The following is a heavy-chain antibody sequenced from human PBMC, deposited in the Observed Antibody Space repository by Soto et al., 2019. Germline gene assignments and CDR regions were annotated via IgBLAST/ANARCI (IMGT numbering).Heavy chain of an antibody. Sequence: GGSLRLSCAASGFTFSSYGMHWVRQAPGKGLEWVAVISYDGSNKYYADSVKGRFTISRDNSKNTLYLQMNSLRAEDTAVYYCAKDGGYSYGSIGLPYGMDVWGQGTKVTVSS. D-gene: IGHD5-18*01. CDR3: AKDGGYSYGSIGLPYGMDV. J-gene: IGHJ6*02. CDR1: GFTFSSYG. CDR2: ISYDGSNK. V-gene: IGHV3-30*18.